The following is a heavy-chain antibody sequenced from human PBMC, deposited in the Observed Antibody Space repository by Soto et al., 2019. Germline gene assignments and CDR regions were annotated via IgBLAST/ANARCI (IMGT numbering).Heavy chain of an antibody. Sequence: QVQLVQSGAEVKKPGSSVKVSYKASGGTFSSYAVSWVRQAPGQGLEWMGGIIPIFGTANYAQKFQGRVTITADESTSTAYMELSSLRSEDTAVYYCAREESLRGGGSGSYDYGMDVWGQGTTVTVSS. CDR3: AREESLRGGGSGSYDYGMDV. CDR2: IIPIFGTA. J-gene: IGHJ6*02. D-gene: IGHD3-10*01. CDR1: GGTFSSYA. V-gene: IGHV1-69*01.